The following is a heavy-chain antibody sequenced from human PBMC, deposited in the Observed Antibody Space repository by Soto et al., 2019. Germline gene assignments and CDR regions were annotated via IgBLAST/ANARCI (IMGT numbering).Heavy chain of an antibody. D-gene: IGHD6-13*01. J-gene: IGHJ4*02. CDR3: AREGRIAGGLDY. V-gene: IGHV3-30*04. CDR1: GFIFSSYA. CDR2: ISYDGSNK. Sequence: QVQLVESGGGVVQPGRSLRLSCAASGFIFSSYAMQWVRQAPGKGLEWVAVISYDGSNKYYADSVKGRFTISRDNSKNTLYLQMNSLRAEDTAVYYCAREGRIAGGLDYWGQGTLVTVSS.